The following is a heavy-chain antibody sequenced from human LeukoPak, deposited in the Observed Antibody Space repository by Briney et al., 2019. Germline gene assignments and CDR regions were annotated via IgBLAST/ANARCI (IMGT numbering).Heavy chain of an antibody. Sequence: SETLSLTCSVSGGSISSRSYSWGWIRQTPGKGLEWIGNIDYSGTTYYTPSLKSRITFSVDTSKNQFSLRLSSVTAADTAVYYCARDDLGSDWFDPWGQGTLVIVSS. J-gene: IGHJ5*02. CDR2: IDYSGTT. CDR3: ARDDLGSDWFDP. V-gene: IGHV4-39*07. D-gene: IGHD3-10*01. CDR1: GGSISSRSYS.